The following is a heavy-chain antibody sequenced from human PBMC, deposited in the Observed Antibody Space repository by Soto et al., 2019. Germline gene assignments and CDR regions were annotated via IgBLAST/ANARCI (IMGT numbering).Heavy chain of an antibody. V-gene: IGHV5-51*01. D-gene: IGHD3-3*01. Sequence: GESLKISCKASGYSITSYWIAWVRQMPGQGLEWMGIIFPDDSDIRYSPSFQGQVTISADKSISTAYVQWSSLKASDTAMYYCTRGGVATRTFDYWGQGTLVTVSS. J-gene: IGHJ4*02. CDR2: IFPDDSDI. CDR3: TRGGVATRTFDY. CDR1: GYSITSYW.